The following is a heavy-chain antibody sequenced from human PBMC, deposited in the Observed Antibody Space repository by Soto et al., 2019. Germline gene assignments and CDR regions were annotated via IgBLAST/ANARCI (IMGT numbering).Heavy chain of an antibody. CDR2: IYYSGST. D-gene: IGHD6-19*01. CDR1: GGSISSYY. Sequence: PSETLSLTCXVAGGSISSYYWSWIRQPPGKGLEWIGYIYYSGSTNYNPSLKSRVTISVDTSKNQFSLKLSSVTAADTAVYYCARLSPYSSGSDYWGQGTLVTVSS. V-gene: IGHV4-59*08. J-gene: IGHJ4*02. CDR3: ARLSPYSSGSDY.